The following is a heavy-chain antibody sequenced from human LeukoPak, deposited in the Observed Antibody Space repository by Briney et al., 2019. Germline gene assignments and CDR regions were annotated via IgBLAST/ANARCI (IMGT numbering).Heavy chain of an antibody. CDR3: ARDFLGRTNGGSNYFGMDV. V-gene: IGHV1-2*04. J-gene: IGHJ6*02. Sequence: GASVKVSCKSSGYTFTDYFLHWVRQAPGQGLEWTGCINLHTGGAHYAQKFQDWVSLTRDTSIDTAFMELSSLRSDATAIYYCARDFLGRTNGGSNYFGMDVWGQGTTVTVSS. CDR1: GYTFTDYF. D-gene: IGHD2-8*01. CDR2: INLHTGGA.